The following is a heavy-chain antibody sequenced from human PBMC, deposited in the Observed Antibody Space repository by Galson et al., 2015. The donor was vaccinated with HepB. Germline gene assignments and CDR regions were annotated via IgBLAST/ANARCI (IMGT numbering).Heavy chain of an antibody. D-gene: IGHD6-13*01. J-gene: IGHJ6*02. CDR2: ISSSSSTI. Sequence: SLRLSCAASGFTFSSYSMNWVRQAPGKGLEWVSYISSSSSTIYYADSVKGRFTISRDNAKNSLYLQMNSLRAEDTAVYYCARESLVPPRYYGMDVWGQGTTVTVSS. V-gene: IGHV3-48*04. CDR3: ARESLVPPRYYGMDV. CDR1: GFTFSSYS.